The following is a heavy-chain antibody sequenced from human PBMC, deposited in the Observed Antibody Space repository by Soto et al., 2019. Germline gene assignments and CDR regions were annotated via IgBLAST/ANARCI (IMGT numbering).Heavy chain of an antibody. D-gene: IGHD3-10*01. Sequence: QVQLVQSGAEVKKPGSSVKVSCKTSGDTFKSYSISWVRQAPGQGLEWMGRIIPILGIPNYAQKFQGRVTITADKSTSTVYMELNFLRSEDTAVYYCASQFASGRNDNNFDPWGQGTLVTVSS. CDR3: ASQFASGRNDNNFDP. CDR2: IIPILGIP. V-gene: IGHV1-69*02. CDR1: GDTFKSYS. J-gene: IGHJ5*02.